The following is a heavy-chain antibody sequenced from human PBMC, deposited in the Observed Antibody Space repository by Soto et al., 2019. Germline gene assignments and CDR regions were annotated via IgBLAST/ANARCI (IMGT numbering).Heavy chain of an antibody. CDR3: VRDQGAFYDSSDWSFHY. Sequence: PSETLSLTCTVSGGSISSGDHYWSWIRQPPGKGLEWIGYIHYSGRTYHNPSLKSRVTISVDTSKNQFSLKLGSPTAADTAVYYCVRDQGAFYDSSDWSFHYWGQGILVTVSS. D-gene: IGHD3-22*01. CDR2: IHYSGRT. CDR1: GGSISSGDHY. V-gene: IGHV4-30-4*01. J-gene: IGHJ4*02.